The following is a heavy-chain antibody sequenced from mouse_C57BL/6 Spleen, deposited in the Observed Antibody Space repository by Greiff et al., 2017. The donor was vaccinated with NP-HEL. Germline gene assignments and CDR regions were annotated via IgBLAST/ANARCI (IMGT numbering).Heavy chain of an antibody. J-gene: IGHJ2*01. CDR3: ARSQGGYFDY. CDR2: INPNNGGT. CDR1: GYTFTDYY. V-gene: IGHV1-26*01. Sequence: EVQLQQSGPELVKPGASVKISCKASGYTFTDYYMNWVKQSHGKSLEWIGDINPNNGGTSYNQKFKGKATLTVDKSSSTAYMELRSLTSEDSAVYYCARSQGGYFDYWGQGTTLTVSS.